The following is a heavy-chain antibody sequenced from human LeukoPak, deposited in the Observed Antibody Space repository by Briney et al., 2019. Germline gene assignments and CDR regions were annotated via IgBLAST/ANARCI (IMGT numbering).Heavy chain of an antibody. J-gene: IGHJ4*02. D-gene: IGHD6-13*01. V-gene: IGHV4-39*07. CDR3: ASEGIAAAGWPRGY. Sequence: PSETLSLTCTVSGGSISSSSYYWGWIRQPPGKGLEWIGSIYYSGSTYYNPSLKSRVTISVDTSKNQFSLKLSSVTAADTAVYYCASEGIAAAGWPRGYWGQGALVTVSS. CDR1: GGSISSSSYY. CDR2: IYYSGST.